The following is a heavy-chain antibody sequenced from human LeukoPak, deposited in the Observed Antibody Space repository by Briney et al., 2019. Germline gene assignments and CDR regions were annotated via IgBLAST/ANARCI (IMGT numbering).Heavy chain of an antibody. Sequence: SETLSLTCTVSSGSISSGSYYWSWIRQPAGKGLEWIGRIYTSGSTIYNPSLKSRVTISLDTSKNQFSQKLSSVTAADTAVYYCAREDGYNWYYFDYWGQGTLVTVSS. V-gene: IGHV4-61*02. D-gene: IGHD5-24*01. CDR1: SGSISSGSYY. CDR3: AREDGYNWYYFDY. J-gene: IGHJ4*02. CDR2: IYTSGST.